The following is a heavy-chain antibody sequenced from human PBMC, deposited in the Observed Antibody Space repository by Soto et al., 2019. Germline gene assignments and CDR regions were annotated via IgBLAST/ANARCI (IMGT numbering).Heavy chain of an antibody. CDR3: ARVFRWGYSYATYGMDV. V-gene: IGHV4-34*01. Sequence: ETLSLTCAVYVGSGSGYYWSWIRQPPGKGLEWIGEINHSGSTNYNPSLKSRVTISVDTSKNQFSLKLSSVTAADTAVYYCARVFRWGYSYATYGMDVWGQGTTVTVSS. D-gene: IGHD5-18*01. J-gene: IGHJ6*02. CDR2: INHSGST. CDR1: VGSGSGYY.